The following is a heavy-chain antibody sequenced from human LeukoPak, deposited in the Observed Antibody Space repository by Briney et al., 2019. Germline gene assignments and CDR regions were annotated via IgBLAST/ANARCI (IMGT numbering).Heavy chain of an antibody. J-gene: IGHJ4*02. CDR2: ISAYNSNT. V-gene: IGHV1-18*01. CDR1: GYTFTSYG. D-gene: IGHD6-13*01. CDR3: ARGGHSSSWYIDFDY. Sequence: ASVKVSCKASGYTFTSYGISWVRQAPGQGLEWMGWISAYNSNTNYAQKLQGRVTMTRDTSTSTVYMELSSLRSEDTAVYYCARGGHSSSWYIDFDYWGQGTLVTVSS.